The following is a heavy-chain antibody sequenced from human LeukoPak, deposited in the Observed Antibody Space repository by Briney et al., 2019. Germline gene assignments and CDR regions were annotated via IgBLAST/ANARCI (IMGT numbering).Heavy chain of an antibody. CDR3: ASSDYVWGSYRPNDY. J-gene: IGHJ4*02. CDR1: GFTFSSYD. Sequence: GGSLRLSCAASGFTFSSYDMHWVRQTTGKGLEWVSGIGTAGATFYPGSVKGRFTISRDNAKNSLYLQMNSLRAEDTAVYYCASSDYVWGSYRPNDYWGQGTLVTVSS. CDR2: IGTAGAT. V-gene: IGHV3-13*01. D-gene: IGHD3-16*02.